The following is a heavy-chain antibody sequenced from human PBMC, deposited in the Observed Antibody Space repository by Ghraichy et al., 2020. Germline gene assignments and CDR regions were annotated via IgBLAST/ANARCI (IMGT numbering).Heavy chain of an antibody. V-gene: IGHV4-61*01. Sequence: SQTLSLTCTVSGGSVSSGSYYWSWIRQPPGKGLEWIGYIYYSGSTNYNPSLKSRVTISVDTSKNQFSLKLSSVTAADTAVYYCARWQLDVPGGSFDPWGQGTLFTVSS. D-gene: IGHD6-6*01. J-gene: IGHJ5*02. CDR1: GGSVSSGSYY. CDR2: IYYSGST. CDR3: ARWQLDVPGGSFDP.